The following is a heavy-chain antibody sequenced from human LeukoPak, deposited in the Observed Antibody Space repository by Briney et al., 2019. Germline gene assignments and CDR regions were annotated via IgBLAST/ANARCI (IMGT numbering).Heavy chain of an antibody. CDR1: GFTFSSYW. V-gene: IGHV3-7*01. D-gene: IGHD3-22*01. CDR3: ARDGRTYYYDSSGYDY. J-gene: IGHJ4*02. CDR2: IKQDGSEK. Sequence: PGGSLRLSCAASGFTFSSYWMSWARQAPGKGLEWVANIKQDGSEKYYVDSVKGRFTISRDNAKNSLYLQKNSLRAEDTAVYYCARDGRTYYYDSSGYDYWGQGTLVTVS.